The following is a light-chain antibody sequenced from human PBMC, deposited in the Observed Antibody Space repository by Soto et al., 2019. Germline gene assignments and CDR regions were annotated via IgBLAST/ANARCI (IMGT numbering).Light chain of an antibody. CDR2: GAS. Sequence: EIVLTQSAGTLSLSPGERATLSCRASQSVSSNLAWYQQKPGQAPRLLIYGASTRATGIPARFSGSGSGTEFTLTISSLQSEDFAVYYCQQYNNWPPELTFGGGTKVDIK. J-gene: IGKJ4*01. V-gene: IGKV3-15*01. CDR1: QSVSSN. CDR3: QQYNNWPPELT.